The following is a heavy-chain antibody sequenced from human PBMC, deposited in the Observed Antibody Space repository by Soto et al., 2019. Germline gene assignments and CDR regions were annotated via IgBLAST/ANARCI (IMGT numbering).Heavy chain of an antibody. CDR2: IYYSGST. J-gene: IGHJ4*02. D-gene: IGHD2-21*02. Sequence: SETLSLTCTVSGGSISSYYWSWIRQPPGKGLKWIGYIYYSGSTNYNPSLKSRVTISVDTSKNQLSLKLSSVTAADTAVYYCARNPYCGGDCSHFDYWGQGTLVTVPQ. CDR1: GGSISSYY. CDR3: ARNPYCGGDCSHFDY. V-gene: IGHV4-59*01.